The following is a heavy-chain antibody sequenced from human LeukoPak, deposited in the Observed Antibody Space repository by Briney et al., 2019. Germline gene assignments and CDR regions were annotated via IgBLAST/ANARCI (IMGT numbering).Heavy chain of an antibody. D-gene: IGHD2-15*01. CDR2: INPDSGGT. J-gene: IGHJ4*02. CDR1: GYTFTDYY. CDR3: ARSLGSWWSYYFDS. V-gene: IGHV1-2*02. Sequence: ASVKVSCKTSGYTFTDYYIHWVRQAPGHGLEWMGWINPDSGGTDYAETFRGRVTMTRDTSITTIYVELSRLRSDDTAVFFCARSLGSWWSYYFDSWGQGTLVTVSA.